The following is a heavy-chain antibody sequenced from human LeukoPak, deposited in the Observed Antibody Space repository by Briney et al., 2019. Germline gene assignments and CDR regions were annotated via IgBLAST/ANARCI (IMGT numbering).Heavy chain of an antibody. CDR3: ARALRYCSTTSCQYYFDY. J-gene: IGHJ4*02. V-gene: IGHV1-8*03. CDR2: LNADSGKT. Sequence: ASVKVSCKASGYTLTNYDINWVRQAPGQGLEWMGWLNADSGKTGYAQNFQGRVTFTRNTSIGTAYLELSSLRSEDTAVYYCARALRYCSTTSCQYYFDYWGQGTLVTVSS. D-gene: IGHD2-2*01. CDR1: GYTLTNYD.